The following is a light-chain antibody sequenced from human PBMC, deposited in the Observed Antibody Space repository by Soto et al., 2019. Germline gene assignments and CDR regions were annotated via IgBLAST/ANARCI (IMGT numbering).Light chain of an antibody. CDR3: RSYTSSSTLVV. CDR2: EVS. V-gene: IGLV2-18*02. Sequence: QSALTQPPSVSGSPGQSVTISCTGTSSDVGSYNRVSWYQQPPGTAPKLMIYEVSNRPSGVPDRFSGSKSGNTASLTISGLQAGDEADYYCRSYTSSSTLVVFGGGTKVTVL. J-gene: IGLJ2*01. CDR1: SSDVGSYNR.